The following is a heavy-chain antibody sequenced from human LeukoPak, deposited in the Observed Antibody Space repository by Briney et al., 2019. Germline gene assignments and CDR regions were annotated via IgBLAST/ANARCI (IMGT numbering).Heavy chain of an antibody. Sequence: SVKVSCKASGGTFSSYAISWVRQAPGQGLEWMGRIIPILGIANYAQKFQGRVTITADKSTNTAYMELSSLRSEDTAVYYCARVMSSGYVDYWGQGTLVTVSS. J-gene: IGHJ4*02. CDR2: IIPILGIA. CDR3: ARVMSSGYVDY. V-gene: IGHV1-69*04. CDR1: GGTFSSYA. D-gene: IGHD3-22*01.